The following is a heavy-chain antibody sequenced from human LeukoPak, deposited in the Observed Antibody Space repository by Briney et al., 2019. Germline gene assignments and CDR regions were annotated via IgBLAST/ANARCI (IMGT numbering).Heavy chain of an antibody. Sequence: GGPLRLSCAASGFTFSSYWMSWVRQAPGKGLEWVANIKQDGSEKYYVDSVKGRFTISRDNAKNSLYLQMNSLRAEDTAVYYCARSGYSYGYPPGTYWGQGTLVTVSS. CDR2: IKQDGSEK. J-gene: IGHJ4*02. D-gene: IGHD5-18*01. V-gene: IGHV3-7*01. CDR3: ARSGYSYGYPPGTY. CDR1: GFTFSSYW.